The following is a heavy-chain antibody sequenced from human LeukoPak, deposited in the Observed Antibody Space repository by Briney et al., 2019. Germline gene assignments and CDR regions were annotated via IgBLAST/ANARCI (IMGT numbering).Heavy chain of an antibody. CDR3: AKDRCSRTSCRNLFDP. Sequence: GGSLRLSCAASGFTFSNYMMHWVRQAPGKGLEWVAFIQFDGSETYYADSVKGRFAISRDNSKNTLYLQMNTLTVEDTAVYYCAKDRCSRTSCRNLFDPWGQGILVTVSS. CDR1: GFTFSNYM. D-gene: IGHD2-2*01. J-gene: IGHJ5*02. V-gene: IGHV3-30*02. CDR2: IQFDGSET.